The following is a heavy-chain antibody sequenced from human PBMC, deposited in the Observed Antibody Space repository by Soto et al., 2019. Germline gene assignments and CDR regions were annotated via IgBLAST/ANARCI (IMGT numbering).Heavy chain of an antibody. D-gene: IGHD3-22*01. CDR3: AREFKAVYDDSSGYYFDY. CDR2: IIPIFGTA. J-gene: IGHJ4*02. Sequence: QVQLVQSGAEVNKPGSSVKVSCKASGGTFSSYAISWVRQAPGQGLEWMGGIIPIFGTANYAQKFQGRVTITADESTSTAYMELSSLRSEDTAVYYCAREFKAVYDDSSGYYFDYWGQGTLVTVSS. V-gene: IGHV1-69*01. CDR1: GGTFSSYA.